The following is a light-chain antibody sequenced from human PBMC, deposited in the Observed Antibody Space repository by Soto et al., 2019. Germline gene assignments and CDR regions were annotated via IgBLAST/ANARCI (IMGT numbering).Light chain of an antibody. CDR2: GVS. V-gene: IGKV3-15*01. J-gene: IGKJ2*01. Sequence: EIVMTQSPATLSVSPGEGATLSCRASQSVGSKLAWYQHKPGQAPRLLIFGVSTRANGVPARFSGSGSGTDFSLTISSLESEDFAVYYCQQYNDWPPDYTFGQGTKLEIK. CDR1: QSVGSK. CDR3: QQYNDWPPDYT.